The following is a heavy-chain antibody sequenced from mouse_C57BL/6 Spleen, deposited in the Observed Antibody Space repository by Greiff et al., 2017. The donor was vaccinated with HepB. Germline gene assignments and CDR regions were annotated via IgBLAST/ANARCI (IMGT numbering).Heavy chain of an antibody. J-gene: IGHJ3*01. CDR3: ARSGYSNEFAY. D-gene: IGHD2-5*01. V-gene: IGHV1-69*01. Sequence: VQLQQSGAELVMPGASVKLSCKASGYTFTSYWMHWVKQRPGQGLEWIGEIDPSDSYTNYNQKFKGKSTLTVDKSSSTAYMQLSSLTSEDSAVYYCARSGYSNEFAYWGQGTLVTVSA. CDR1: GYTFTSYW. CDR2: IDPSDSYT.